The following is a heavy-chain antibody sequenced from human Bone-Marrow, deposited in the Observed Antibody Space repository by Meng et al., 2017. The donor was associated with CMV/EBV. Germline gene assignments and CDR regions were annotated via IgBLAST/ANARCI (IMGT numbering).Heavy chain of an antibody. Sequence: LSLTCAASGFTFSTYWMSWVRQAPGKGLEWVSVIYSGGSTYYADSVKGRFTISRDNSKNTLYLQMNSLRAEDTAVYYCARDYDQLLSWGQGTLVTVSS. CDR3: ARDYDQLLS. CDR2: IYSGGST. D-gene: IGHD2-2*01. J-gene: IGHJ5*02. V-gene: IGHV3-53*01. CDR1: GFTFSTYW.